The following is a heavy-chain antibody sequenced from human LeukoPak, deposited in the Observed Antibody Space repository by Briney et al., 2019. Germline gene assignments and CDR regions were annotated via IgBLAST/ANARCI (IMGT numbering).Heavy chain of an antibody. Sequence: ASVKVSCKTSGYTFTSCYMHWVRQAPGQGLEWMGMINPSAGSTRYAQKFQGRVTMTTDTSTSTVYMELSGLRSEDTAVYYCARGGCGDSAAPFDDWGQGTLVPVSS. CDR3: ARGGCGDSAAPFDD. CDR1: GYTFTSCY. J-gene: IGHJ4*02. D-gene: IGHD2-21*02. CDR2: INPSAGST. V-gene: IGHV1-46*01.